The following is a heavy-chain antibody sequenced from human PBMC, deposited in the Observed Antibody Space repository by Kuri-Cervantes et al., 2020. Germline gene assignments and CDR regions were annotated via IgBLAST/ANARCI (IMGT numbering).Heavy chain of an antibody. D-gene: IGHD2-15*01. Sequence: ASVKVSCKASGYTFTSYAMHWVRQAPGQRLEWMGWINAGNGNTKYSQKFQGRVTITRDTSASTAYMELSSLRSEDTAVYYYARDLEPNCSGGSCYFGLGYWGQGTLVTVSS. CDR3: ARDLEPNCSGGSCYFGLGY. J-gene: IGHJ4*02. CDR1: GYTFTSYA. CDR2: INAGNGNT. V-gene: IGHV1-3*01.